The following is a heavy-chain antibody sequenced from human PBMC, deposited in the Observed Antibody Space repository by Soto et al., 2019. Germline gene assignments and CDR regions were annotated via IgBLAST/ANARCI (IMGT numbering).Heavy chain of an antibody. D-gene: IGHD1-1*01. CDR1: GYTFSTSG. CDR2: INGVNGNT. J-gene: IGHJ5*02. V-gene: IGHV1-3*01. CDR3: ARAPRLTQLSA. Sequence: QVQLVQSGAEVKKAGASIRISCKASGYTFSTSGMHWVRQAPGQGLEWVGWINGVNGNTKYSQKLQDRVTITRDSSASTAYMEVSGLTSEDTGVFYCARAPRLTQLSAWGQGTQVIVSS.